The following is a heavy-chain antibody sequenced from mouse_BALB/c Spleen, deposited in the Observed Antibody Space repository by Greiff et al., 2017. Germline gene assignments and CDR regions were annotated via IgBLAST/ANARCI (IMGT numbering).Heavy chain of an antibody. V-gene: IGHV3-2*02. CDR1: GYSITSDYA. CDR2: ISYSGST. Sequence: EVKLMESGPGLVKPSQSLSLTCTVTGYSITSDYAWNWIRQFPGNKLEWMGYISYSGSTSYNPSLKSRISITRDTSKNQFFLQLNSVTTEDTATYCCARNGYYGGYAMDYWGQGTSVTVSS. D-gene: IGHD2-3*01. CDR3: ARNGYYGGYAMDY. J-gene: IGHJ4*01.